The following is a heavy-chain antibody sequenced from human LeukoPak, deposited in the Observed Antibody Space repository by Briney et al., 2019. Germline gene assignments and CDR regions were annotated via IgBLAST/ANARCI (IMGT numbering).Heavy chain of an antibody. Sequence: PSETLSLTCTVSGGSISSYYWNWIRQPPGKGLEWIGYIFYSGSTNYNPSLKSRVTISVDTSKNQFSLKLSSVTAADTAVYYCARSRGKVPAAMPDYWGQGTLVTVSS. V-gene: IGHV4-59*01. CDR1: GGSISSYY. CDR3: ARSRGKVPAAMPDY. D-gene: IGHD2-2*01. J-gene: IGHJ4*02. CDR2: IFYSGST.